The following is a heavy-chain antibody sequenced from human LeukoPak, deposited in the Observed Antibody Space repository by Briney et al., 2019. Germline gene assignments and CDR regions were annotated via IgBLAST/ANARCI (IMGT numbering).Heavy chain of an antibody. Sequence: PSETLSLTRTVSGGSLSNYYWTWIRQPPGKGLEMIAYIHYSGSTYSNPSIGSRVTISVDMPNNEVSLKMTSVTAADTAVYYCARVPRDEILTGRIWRAFDIWGQGTMVIVSS. D-gene: IGHD3-9*01. CDR3: ARVPRDEILTGRIWRAFDI. V-gene: IGHV4-59*01. J-gene: IGHJ3*02. CDR2: IHYSGST. CDR1: GGSLSNYY.